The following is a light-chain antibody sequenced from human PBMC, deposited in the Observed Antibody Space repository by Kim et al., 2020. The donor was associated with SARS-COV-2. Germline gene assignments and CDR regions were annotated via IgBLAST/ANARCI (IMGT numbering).Light chain of an antibody. J-gene: IGLJ3*02. Sequence: PGKTTRITCGGNNIGSKSVHWYQQKPGQAPVLVIYYDSNRPSGIPERFSGSNSGNTATLTISRVEAGDEADYYCQVWDRSSDHPVFGGGTQLTVL. CDR2: YDS. CDR3: QVWDRSSDHPV. CDR1: NIGSKS. V-gene: IGLV3-21*04.